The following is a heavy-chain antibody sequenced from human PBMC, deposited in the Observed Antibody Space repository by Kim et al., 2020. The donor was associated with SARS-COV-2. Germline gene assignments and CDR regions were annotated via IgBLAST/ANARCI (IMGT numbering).Heavy chain of an antibody. V-gene: IGHV3-30*03. D-gene: IGHD1-26*01. CDR2: ISYDGSHK. CDR1: GFTFNTYD. CDR3: ARSFSGSYFGYDY. Sequence: GGSLRLSCAASGFTFNTYDMHWVRQAPGKGLEWVAVISYDGSHKYYVDSVKGRFTISRDNPKNTLYLQMNSLRIEDTAVYYCARSFSGSYFGYDYWGQGSLVTVSS. J-gene: IGHJ4*02.